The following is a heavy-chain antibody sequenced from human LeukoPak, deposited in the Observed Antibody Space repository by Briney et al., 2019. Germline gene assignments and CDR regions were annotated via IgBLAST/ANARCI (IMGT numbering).Heavy chain of an antibody. CDR3: AKKAYYYDSSGYFY. V-gene: IGHV3-23*01. CDR2: ISGSGGST. D-gene: IGHD3-22*01. J-gene: IGHJ4*02. CDR1: GFTFSSYA. Sequence: GGTLRLSCAASGFTFSSYAMSWVRQAPGKGLEWVSAISGSGGSTYYADSVKGRFTISRDNSKNTLYLQMNSLRAEDTAVYYCAKKAYYYDSSGYFYWGQGTLVTVSS.